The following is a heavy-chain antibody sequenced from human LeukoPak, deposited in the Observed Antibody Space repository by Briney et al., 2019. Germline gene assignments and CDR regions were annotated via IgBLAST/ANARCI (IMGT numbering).Heavy chain of an antibody. CDR3: ASGGNYYRYFDY. CDR2: MTSSGDST. V-gene: IGHV3-23*01. D-gene: IGHD1-26*01. Sequence: PGGSRRLSCEASGFSLSSYGMSWVRQAPGKGRDWVSVMTSSGDSTYFADSVKGRFTISRAIYKNTMYLQMNSMSAEDTAVYYCASGGNYYRYFDYWGQGTLVTVSS. CDR1: GFSLSSYG. J-gene: IGHJ4*02.